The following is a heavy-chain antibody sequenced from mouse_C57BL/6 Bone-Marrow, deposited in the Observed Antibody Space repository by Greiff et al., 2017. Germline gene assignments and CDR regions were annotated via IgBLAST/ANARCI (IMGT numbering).Heavy chain of an antibody. D-gene: IGHD2-3*01. V-gene: IGHV1-64*01. CDR2: IHPNSGST. J-gene: IGHJ2*01. Sequence: QVQLQQPGAELVKPGASVKLSCKASGYTFTSYWMHWVKQRPGQGLEWIGMIHPNSGSTNYNEKFKSKDTLTVDKSSSTAYMQLSSLTSEDSAVYYCARDGYYKDDWGQGTTLTVSS. CDR1: GYTFTSYW. CDR3: ARDGYYKDD.